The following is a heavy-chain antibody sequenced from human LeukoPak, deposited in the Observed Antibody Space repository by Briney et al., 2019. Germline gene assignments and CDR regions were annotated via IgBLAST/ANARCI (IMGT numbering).Heavy chain of an antibody. V-gene: IGHV3-30-3*01. CDR2: MSGDGNHY. Sequence: GGSLRLSCAASGFTFSTSSMQWVRRAPGKGLEWLAVMSGDGNHYSYGDSVQGRLSISRDNSKNTLYLHMKSLRVEDTAFYYCARGSVATPPSFNYWGQGTLVTVSS. D-gene: IGHD2-15*01. CDR3: ARGSVATPPSFNY. J-gene: IGHJ4*02. CDR1: GFTFSTSS.